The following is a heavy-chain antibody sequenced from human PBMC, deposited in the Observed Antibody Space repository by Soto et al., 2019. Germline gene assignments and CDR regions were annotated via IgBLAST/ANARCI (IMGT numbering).Heavy chain of an antibody. D-gene: IGHD5-18*01. CDR2: IYYSGTT. J-gene: IGHJ4*02. CDR1: DGSVNSGSYD. V-gene: IGHV4-61*01. CDR3: ARNSRGYIYGYYFDY. Sequence: SETLSVTCTVSDGSVNSGSYDWSGIRQPPGKGLEWIGYIYYSGTTTYNPSLKSRFTISVDTSKNQFSLQVKSVTAADTAVYYCARNSRGYIYGYYFDYWGQGNMVTVSS.